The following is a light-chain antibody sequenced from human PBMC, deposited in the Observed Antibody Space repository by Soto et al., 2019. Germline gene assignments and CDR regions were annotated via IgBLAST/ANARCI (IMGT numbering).Light chain of an antibody. CDR2: EGG. Sequence: QSALTQPASVSGSPGQSITISCTGTSSDVGNYNLVSWYQQYPGKAPKLMIYEGGKRPSGVSNRFSGSKSGNTASLTISGLQAEDEADFFCCSYAGNGAWVFGGGTKLTVL. CDR1: SSDVGNYNL. CDR3: CSYAGNGAWV. J-gene: IGLJ3*02. V-gene: IGLV2-23*01.